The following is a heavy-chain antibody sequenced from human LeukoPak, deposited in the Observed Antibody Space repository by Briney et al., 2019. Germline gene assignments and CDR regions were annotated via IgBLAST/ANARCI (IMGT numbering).Heavy chain of an antibody. CDR1: GFTFRSYW. D-gene: IGHD5-18*01. CDR2: IKEDGSEK. J-gene: IGHJ4*02. Sequence: GGSLRLSCAASGFTFRSYWMSWVRQAPGKGLEWVANIKEDGSEKYYVDSVKGRFTISRNSAKNSLYLQMNSLRVEDTAVYYCARDHNYGSDYWGQGTLVTVSS. CDR3: ARDHNYGSDY. V-gene: IGHV3-7*03.